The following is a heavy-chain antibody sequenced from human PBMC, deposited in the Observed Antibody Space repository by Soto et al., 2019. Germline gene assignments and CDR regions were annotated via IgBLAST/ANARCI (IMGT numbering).Heavy chain of an antibody. CDR3: ASSLLVTSTMNYFDL. D-gene: IGHD3-10*01. J-gene: IGHJ4*02. CDR1: GYSFSNFW. CDR2: IYPDDSDT. Sequence: ESLKISCQASGYSFSNFWIAWVRQMPGEGLEWLGIIYPDDSDTRYSPSFLGQVTISADKSIKTTYLQWSSLKASDTAIYFCASSLLVTSTMNYFDLWGQGTLVTVSS. V-gene: IGHV5-51*01.